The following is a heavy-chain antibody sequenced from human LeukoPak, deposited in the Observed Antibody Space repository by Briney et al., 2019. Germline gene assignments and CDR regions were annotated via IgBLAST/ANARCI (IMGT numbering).Heavy chain of an antibody. CDR3: ARDQEVHGYIYGAFDI. CDR2: INPSGGSA. J-gene: IGHJ3*02. Sequence: GASVKVSCKASGYTSTSYYLHWVRQAPGQGFEWMGIINPSGGSARYAQRFQGRVTMTRDTSTSTVYMELSSLRSEDTAVYYCARDQEVHGYIYGAFDIWGQGTMVTVSS. CDR1: GYTSTSYY. V-gene: IGHV1-46*01. D-gene: IGHD5-18*01.